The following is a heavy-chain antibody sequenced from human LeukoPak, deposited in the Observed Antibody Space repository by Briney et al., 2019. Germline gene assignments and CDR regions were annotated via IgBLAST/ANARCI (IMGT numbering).Heavy chain of an antibody. CDR2: INHSGST. CDR1: GGSFSGYY. CDR3: ARVSRYYYDSSGP. D-gene: IGHD3-22*01. V-gene: IGHV4-34*01. J-gene: IGHJ5*02. Sequence: PSETLSLTCAVYGGSFSGYYWSWIRQPPGKGLEWIGEINHSGSTNYNPSLKSRVTISVDTSKNQFSLELSSVTAADTAVYYCARVSRYYYDSSGPWGQGTLVTVSS.